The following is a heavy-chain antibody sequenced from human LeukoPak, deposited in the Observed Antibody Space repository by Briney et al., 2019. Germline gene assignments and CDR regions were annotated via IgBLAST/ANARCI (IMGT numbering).Heavy chain of an antibody. D-gene: IGHD4-17*01. Sequence: GGSLRLSCAASGFTVSSNYMSWVRQAPGQGLEWVSVIYSGGSTYYADSVKGRFTISRDNSKNTLYLQMNSLRAEDTAVYYCARDSDYDAFDIWGQGTMVTVSS. CDR2: IYSGGST. J-gene: IGHJ3*02. V-gene: IGHV3-66*01. CDR3: ARDSDYDAFDI. CDR1: GFTVSSNY.